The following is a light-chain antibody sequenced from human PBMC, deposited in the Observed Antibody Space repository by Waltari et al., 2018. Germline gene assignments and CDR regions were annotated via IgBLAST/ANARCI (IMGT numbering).Light chain of an antibody. V-gene: IGKV3-15*01. CDR3: QQYDYWPRT. J-gene: IGKJ1*01. Sequence: EVAMTQSPATLSVSPGEGATLTCRASQSVRSSLAWYQQRPGQPPRPLFFGSSTRATGVSGRFSASGSGTEFTLTISSLQSEDFAVYYCQQYDYWPRTFGQGTKVEIK. CDR2: GSS. CDR1: QSVRSS.